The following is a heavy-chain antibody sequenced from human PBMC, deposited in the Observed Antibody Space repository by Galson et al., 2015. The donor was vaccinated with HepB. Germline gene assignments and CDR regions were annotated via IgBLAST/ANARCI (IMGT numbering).Heavy chain of an antibody. CDR3: AKQYSSSWFKRFSPFDY. CDR1: GFTFSSYA. V-gene: IGHV3-23*01. D-gene: IGHD6-13*01. Sequence: SLRLSCAASGFTFSSYAMSWVRQAPGKGLEWVSAISGSGGSTYYADSVKGRFTISRDNSKNTLCLQMNSLRAEDTAVYYCAKQYSSSWFKRFSPFDYWGQGTLVTVSS. J-gene: IGHJ4*02. CDR2: ISGSGGST.